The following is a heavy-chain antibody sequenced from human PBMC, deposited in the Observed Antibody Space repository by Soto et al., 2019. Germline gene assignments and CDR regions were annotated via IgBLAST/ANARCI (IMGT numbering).Heavy chain of an antibody. CDR3: ARDRVVLVLPYYYYYYGMDV. V-gene: IGHV1-2*02. Sequence: EASVKVSCKASGYTFTGYYMHWVRQAPGQGLEWMGWINPNSGGTNYAQKFQGRVTMTRDTSISTAYMELSRLRSDDTAVYYCARDRVVLVLPYYYYYYGMDVWGQGTTVTVSS. CDR1: GYTFTGYY. D-gene: IGHD2-8*02. CDR2: INPNSGGT. J-gene: IGHJ6*02.